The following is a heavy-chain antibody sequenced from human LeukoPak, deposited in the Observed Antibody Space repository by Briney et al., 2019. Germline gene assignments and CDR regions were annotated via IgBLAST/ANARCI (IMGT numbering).Heavy chain of an antibody. V-gene: IGHV3-7*04. Sequence: GGSLRLSCAASGFTFSTYGMSWVRQAPGKGLEWVASIKQDGSEKNYVDSVKGRFTISRDNARNSLSLQMNSLRAEDTAVYYCARGMTSMYYYDSSGYYDVDYWGQGTLVTVSS. J-gene: IGHJ4*02. CDR2: IKQDGSEK. CDR3: ARGMTSMYYYDSSGYYDVDY. D-gene: IGHD3-22*01. CDR1: GFTFSTYG.